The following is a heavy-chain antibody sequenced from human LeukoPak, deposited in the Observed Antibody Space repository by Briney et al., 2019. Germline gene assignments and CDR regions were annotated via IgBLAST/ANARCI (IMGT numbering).Heavy chain of an antibody. D-gene: IGHD3-9*01. V-gene: IGHV3-9*01. J-gene: IGHJ4*02. CDR2: ISWNSGSI. CDR1: GFTFDDYT. CDR3: ATTENLRYQTYFDY. Sequence: GGSLRLSCEASGFTFDDYTMHWVRQAPGKGLEWVSGISWNSGSIGYADSVKGRFTISRDNAKKSLNLQMDSLRAEDTALYYCATTENLRYQTYFDYWGQGTLVTVSS.